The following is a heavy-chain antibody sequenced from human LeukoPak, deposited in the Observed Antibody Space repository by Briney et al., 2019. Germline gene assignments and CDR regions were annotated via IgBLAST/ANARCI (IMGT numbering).Heavy chain of an antibody. V-gene: IGHV1-18*01. CDR2: ISPYNGNT. CDR1: GYNFVQYD. J-gene: IGHJ4*02. CDR3: AREINGAFDY. D-gene: IGHD3-10*01. Sequence: ASLKVSCKASGYNFVQYDFNWVRQAPGQGLEWVGWISPYNGNTRYAQSLQGRFTMTTDTSTTTAYLEITGLTSDDTAVYYCAREINGAFDYWGQGTLVTVSS.